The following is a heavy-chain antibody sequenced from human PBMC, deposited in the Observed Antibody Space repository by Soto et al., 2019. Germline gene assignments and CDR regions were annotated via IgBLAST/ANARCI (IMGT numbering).Heavy chain of an antibody. Sequence: QVQLQQWGAGLLKPSETLSLTCAVYGGSFSGYYWSWIRQPPGKGLEWIGEINHSGSTNYNPSLKRRVTISVDTSKNQFSLKLSSVTAADTAVYYCASAKAVAGPLDYWGQGTLVTVSS. CDR3: ASAKAVAGPLDY. J-gene: IGHJ4*02. V-gene: IGHV4-34*01. D-gene: IGHD6-19*01. CDR1: GGSFSGYY. CDR2: INHSGST.